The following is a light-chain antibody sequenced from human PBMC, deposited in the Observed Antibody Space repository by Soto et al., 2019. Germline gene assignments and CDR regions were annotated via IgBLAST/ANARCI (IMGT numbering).Light chain of an antibody. CDR1: SSDVGNYNR. Sequence: QSALTQPPSVSGSPGQSVAISCTGTSSDVGNYNRVSWYQQPPGTAPKLIIYDVTNRPSGFPDRFSGSKSGNTASLTISGRQADDEADYYCSSYTSSSTYVFGTGTKLTVL. CDR2: DVT. CDR3: SSYTSSSTYV. V-gene: IGLV2-18*02. J-gene: IGLJ1*01.